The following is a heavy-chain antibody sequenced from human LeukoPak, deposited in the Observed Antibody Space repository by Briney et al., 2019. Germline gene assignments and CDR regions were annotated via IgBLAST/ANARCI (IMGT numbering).Heavy chain of an antibody. CDR1: GFTFSSYA. V-gene: IGHV3-30-3*01. CDR2: ISYDGSNK. D-gene: IGHD1-26*01. J-gene: IGHJ4*02. Sequence: GRSLRLSCAASGFTFSSYAMHWVRQASGKGLEWVAVISYDGSNKYYADSVKGRFTISRDNSKNTLYLQMNSLRAEDTAVYYCARVTIVGAFDYWGQGTLVTVSS. CDR3: ARVTIVGAFDY.